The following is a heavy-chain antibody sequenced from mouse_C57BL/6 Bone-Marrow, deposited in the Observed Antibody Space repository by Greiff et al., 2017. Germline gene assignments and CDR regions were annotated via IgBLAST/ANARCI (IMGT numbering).Heavy chain of an antibody. CDR1: GFTFSDYY. CDR2: INYDGSST. Sequence: EVMLVESEGGLVQPGSSMKLSCTASGFTFSDYYMAWVRQVPEKGLEWVANINYDGSSTYYLDSLKSRFIISRDNAKNILYLQMSSLKSEDTATYYCAIYYYGIDYWGQGTSLTVSS. D-gene: IGHD1-1*01. J-gene: IGHJ2*02. V-gene: IGHV5-16*01. CDR3: AIYYYGIDY.